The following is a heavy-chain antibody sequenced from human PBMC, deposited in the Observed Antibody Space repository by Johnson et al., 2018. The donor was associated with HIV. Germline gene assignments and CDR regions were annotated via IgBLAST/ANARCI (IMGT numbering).Heavy chain of an antibody. J-gene: IGHJ3*02. CDR2: ISYDGSNK. Sequence: QVQLVESGGGVVQPGRSLRLSCAASGFTFSSYAMHWVRQAPGKGLEWVAVISYDGSNKYYADSVKGRFTISRDNSKNTLYLQMISLRAEDTAVYFCARDWTGAFDIWGQGTMVTVSS. V-gene: IGHV3-30*04. CDR1: GFTFSSYA. D-gene: IGHD3/OR15-3a*01. CDR3: ARDWTGAFDI.